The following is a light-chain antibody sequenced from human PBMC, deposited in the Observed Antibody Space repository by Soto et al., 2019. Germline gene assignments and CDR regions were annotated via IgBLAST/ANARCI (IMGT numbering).Light chain of an antibody. CDR1: QSVDSNS. Sequence: EIVLTQSPGTLSLSPGERATLSCRASQSVDSNSLAWYQHKPGQAPRLLIYGASSRAPGISDRYSGRGSGTDFTLTINRLETEDFAVYCCQQYATSPTFGGGTRLEIK. J-gene: IGKJ4*01. CDR3: QQYATSPT. V-gene: IGKV3-20*01. CDR2: GAS.